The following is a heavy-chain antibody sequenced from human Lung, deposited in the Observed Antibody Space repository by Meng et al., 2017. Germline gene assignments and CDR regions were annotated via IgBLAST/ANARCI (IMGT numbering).Heavy chain of an antibody. V-gene: IGHV4-30-2*01. D-gene: IGHD2-15*01. J-gene: IGHJ4*02. CDR2: ISHSGST. CDR1: GGSISSGGYS. Sequence: QLQLQESGSGLVKPSQTLSLTCAVSGGSISSGGYSWSWIRQPPGKGLEWIGYISHSGSTYYNPSLKNRVTISVDRSKNQCSLRLTSVTAADTAVYSCARSGYCSGSSCYGSFDSWGQGTLVTVSS. CDR3: ARSGYCSGSSCYGSFDS.